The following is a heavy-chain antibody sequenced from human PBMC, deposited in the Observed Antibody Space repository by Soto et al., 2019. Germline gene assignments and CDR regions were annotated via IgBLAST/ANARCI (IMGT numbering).Heavy chain of an antibody. J-gene: IGHJ6*02. D-gene: IGHD2-15*01. CDR1: GYTFTSYY. CDR2: INPSGGST. CDR3: ARVGLPSTYYYGMDV. Sequence: ASVKVSCKASGYTFTSYYMHWVRQAPGQGLEWMGIINPSGGSTSYAQKFQGRVTMTRDTSTSTVYMELSSLRSEDTAVYYCARVGLPSTYYYGMDVWGQGTTVTVSS. V-gene: IGHV1-46*01.